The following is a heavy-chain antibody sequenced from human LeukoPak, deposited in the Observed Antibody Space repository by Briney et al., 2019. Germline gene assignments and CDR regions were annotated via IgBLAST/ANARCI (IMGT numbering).Heavy chain of an antibody. CDR3: ARDEDYGDYALNY. CDR1: GGSFSGYY. CDR2: INHSGST. J-gene: IGHJ4*02. V-gene: IGHV4-34*01. Sequence: SETLSLTCAVYGGSFSGYYWSWIRQPPGKGLEWIGEINHSGSTNYNPSLKSRVTISVDTSKDQFSLKLSSATAADTAVYYCARDEDYGDYALNYWGQGTLVTVSS. D-gene: IGHD4-17*01.